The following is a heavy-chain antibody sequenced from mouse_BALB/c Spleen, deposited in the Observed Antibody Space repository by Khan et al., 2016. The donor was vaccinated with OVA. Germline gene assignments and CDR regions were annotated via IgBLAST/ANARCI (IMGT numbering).Heavy chain of an antibody. V-gene: IGHV2-9*02. CDR1: GFSLTSYG. D-gene: IGHD2-10*02. CDR3: AREREYGFPAY. Sequence: QVQLKESGPGLVAPSQSLSITCTVSGFSLTSYGVHWVRQPPGKGLEWLGVIWAGGSTNYNSAPMSRLSISKDNSKSQVFLKMNSLQTDDTAMYYWAREREYGFPAYWGQGTLVTVSA. CDR2: IWAGGST. J-gene: IGHJ3*01.